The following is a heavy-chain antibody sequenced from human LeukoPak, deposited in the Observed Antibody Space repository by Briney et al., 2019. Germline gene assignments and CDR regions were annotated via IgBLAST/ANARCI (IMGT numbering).Heavy chain of an antibody. CDR2: ISSSGKIV. CDR1: GFDFSDYY. V-gene: IGHV3-11*01. CDR3: AKDKRDELLGVVKIILDY. D-gene: IGHD3-3*01. Sequence: PGGSLRLSCTASGFDFSDYYLSWLRQVPGKGLEWLSEISSSGKIVHYADSVKGRFTISRDNAKRSIYLQMNSLRGEDTAVYYCAKDKRDELLGVVKIILDYWGHGTLVTVSS. J-gene: IGHJ4*01.